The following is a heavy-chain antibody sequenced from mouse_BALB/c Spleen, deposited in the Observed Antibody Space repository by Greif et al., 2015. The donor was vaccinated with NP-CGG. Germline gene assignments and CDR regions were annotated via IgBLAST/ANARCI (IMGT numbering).Heavy chain of an antibody. J-gene: IGHJ4*01. D-gene: IGHD2-1*01. CDR3: AREGKGNYHAMDY. V-gene: IGHV2-9*02. Sequence: VQLQQSGPGLVAPSQSLSITCTVSGFSLTSYGVHWVRQPPGKGLEWLGVIWAGGSTNYNSALMSRLSISKDNSKSQVFLKMNSLQTDDTAMYYCAREGKGNYHAMDYWGQGTSVTVSS. CDR2: IWAGGST. CDR1: GFSLTSYG.